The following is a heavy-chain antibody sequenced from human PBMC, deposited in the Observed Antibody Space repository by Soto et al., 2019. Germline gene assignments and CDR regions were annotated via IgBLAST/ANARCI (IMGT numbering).Heavy chain of an antibody. D-gene: IGHD3-16*02. V-gene: IGHV4-39*01. J-gene: IGHJ4*02. CDR1: GGSIGSTSYY. CDR2: IYYSGNT. CDR3: ATSYRNAWHIY. Sequence: SETLSLTCAVSGGSIGSTSYYWGWIRQPPGKGLEWIGSIYYSGNTYYNPSLKSRVTISVDTSNNQFSLKLSSVTAADTAVYYCATSYRNAWHIYWGQGTQVTVSS.